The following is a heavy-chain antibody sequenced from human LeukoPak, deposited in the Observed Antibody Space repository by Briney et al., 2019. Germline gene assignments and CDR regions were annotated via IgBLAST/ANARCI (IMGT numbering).Heavy chain of an antibody. Sequence: SETLSLTCTVSGGSISSYYWSWIRQPPGKGLEWIGYIYYSGSTNYNPSLKSRVTISVDTSKNQFSLKLSSVTAADTAVYYCARGPYSYGYLALWGQGTLVTVSS. V-gene: IGHV4-59*08. D-gene: IGHD5-18*01. CDR3: ARGPYSYGYLAL. CDR2: IYYSGST. CDR1: GGSISSYY. J-gene: IGHJ4*02.